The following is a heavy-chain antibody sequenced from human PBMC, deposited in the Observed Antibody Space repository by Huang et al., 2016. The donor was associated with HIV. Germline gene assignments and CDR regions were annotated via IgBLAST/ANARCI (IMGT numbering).Heavy chain of an antibody. CDR3: ARGFVIFGAPLWPAY. CDR2: SNPGNGNT. CDR1: GYSFTTYA. V-gene: IGHV1-3*01. J-gene: IGHJ4*02. D-gene: IGHD2-21*01. Sequence: QVQLVQSGAEVKKPGASVKVSCKASGYSFTTYALHGVRQAPGHRLGWMGWSNPGNGNTKYSQKFQGRVTITRDTSASTVYMEVSSLTFEETAVYYCARGFVIFGAPLWPAYWGQGTLISVSS.